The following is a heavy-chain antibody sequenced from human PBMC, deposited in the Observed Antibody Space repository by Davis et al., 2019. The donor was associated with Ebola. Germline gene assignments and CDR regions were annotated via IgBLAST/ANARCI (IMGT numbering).Heavy chain of an antibody. V-gene: IGHV4-4*02. J-gene: IGHJ6*02. Sequence: SETLSLTCAVSGGSISSSNWWSWVRQPPGKGLEWIGEIYHSGSTNYNPSLKSRVTISVDTSKNQFSLKLSSVTAADTAVYYCARRSPSWRPKGPIYYYYGMDVWGQGTTVTVSS. CDR1: GGSISSSNW. CDR3: ARRSPSWRPKGPIYYYYGMDV. CDR2: IYHSGST. D-gene: IGHD5-12*01.